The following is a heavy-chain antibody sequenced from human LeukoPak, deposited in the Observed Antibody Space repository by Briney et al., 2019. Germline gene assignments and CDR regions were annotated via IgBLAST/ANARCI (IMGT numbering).Heavy chain of an antibody. D-gene: IGHD3-3*01. CDR1: GFTFSSYS. Sequence: PGGSLRLSCAASGFTFSSYSMNWVRQAPGKGLEWVSSISSSSSYIYYADSVKGRFTISRDNAKDSLYLQMNSLRAEDTAVYYCARGFTIFGVANPGDNYYMDVWGKGTTVTVSS. CDR2: ISSSSSYI. V-gene: IGHV3-21*01. CDR3: ARGFTIFGVANPGDNYYMDV. J-gene: IGHJ6*03.